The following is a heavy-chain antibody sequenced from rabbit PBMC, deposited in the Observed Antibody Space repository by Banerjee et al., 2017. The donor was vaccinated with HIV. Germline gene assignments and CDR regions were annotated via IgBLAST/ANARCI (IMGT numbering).Heavy chain of an antibody. J-gene: IGHJ4*01. CDR1: GFSFSSYYY. D-gene: IGHD7-1*01. CDR2: IYAISGST. Sequence: QSLEESGGDLVKPGASLTLTCTASGFSFSSYYYMCWVRQAPGKGLEWIACIYAISGSTWYASWAKGRFTISETSSTTVTLQMTSLTVADTATYFCGRYPTTTDSGANLWGPGTLVTVS. CDR3: GRYPTTTDSGANL. V-gene: IGHV1S40*01.